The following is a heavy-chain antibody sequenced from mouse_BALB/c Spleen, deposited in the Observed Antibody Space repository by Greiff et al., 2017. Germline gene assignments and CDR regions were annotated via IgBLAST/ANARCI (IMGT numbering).Heavy chain of an antibody. J-gene: IGHJ3*01. V-gene: IGHV1-18*01. CDR3: ASLYDGFAY. Sequence: VHVKQSGPELVKPGASVKVSCKASGYAFTSYNMYWVKQSHGKSLEWIGGINPNNGGTSYNQKFKGKATLTVDKSSSTAYMELRSLTSEDSAVYYCASLYDGFAYWGQGTLVTVSA. CDR1: GYAFTSYN. CDR2: INPNNGGT. D-gene: IGHD2-12*01.